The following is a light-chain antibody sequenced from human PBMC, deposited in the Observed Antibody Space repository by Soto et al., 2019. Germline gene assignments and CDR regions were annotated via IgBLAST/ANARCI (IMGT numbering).Light chain of an antibody. Sequence: QSALTQPASVSGSPGQSITISCTGTSSDVGSYNLVSWYQQHPGKAPKLMIYEVSKRPSGVSNRFSGSKSGNTASLTISGLQAEDEADYYRCSYAGSSTLLVFGGGTKLTVL. CDR2: EVS. V-gene: IGLV2-23*02. CDR3: CSYAGSSTLLV. CDR1: SSDVGSYNL. J-gene: IGLJ2*01.